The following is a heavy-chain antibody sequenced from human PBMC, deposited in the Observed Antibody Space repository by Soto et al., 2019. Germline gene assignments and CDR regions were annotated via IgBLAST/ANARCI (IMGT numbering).Heavy chain of an antibody. Sequence: GGSLRLSCAASGFTFSSYGMHWVRQAPGKGLEWVAVIWSDGSYRYYADSVKGRFTISRDNSKNTLYLQMDSLRDDDTAVYYCATLDFSSSAPFDYWGQGTLVTVSS. CDR3: ATLDFSSSAPFDY. D-gene: IGHD6-6*01. CDR2: IWSDGSYR. CDR1: GFTFSSYG. J-gene: IGHJ4*02. V-gene: IGHV3-33*03.